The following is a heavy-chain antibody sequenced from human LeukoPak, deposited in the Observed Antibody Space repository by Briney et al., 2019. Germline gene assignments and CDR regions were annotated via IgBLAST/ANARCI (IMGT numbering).Heavy chain of an antibody. Sequence: PGGSLRLSCAGSGFNFDEYAMYWVRQAPGKGLEWVSLISGDGGTTSYADSVKGRFTISGDNSENSLNLQMKSLRSEDTALYYCAKARRSGTHYSDFDFWGQGTLVTVCS. D-gene: IGHD1-26*01. CDR1: GFNFDEYA. V-gene: IGHV3-43*02. J-gene: IGHJ4*02. CDR3: AKARRSGTHYSDFDF. CDR2: ISGDGGTT.